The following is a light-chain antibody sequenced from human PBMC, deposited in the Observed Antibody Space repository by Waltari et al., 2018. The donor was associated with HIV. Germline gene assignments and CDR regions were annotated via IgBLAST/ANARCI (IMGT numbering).Light chain of an antibody. CDR1: QNINTY. V-gene: IGKV1-39*01. CDR3: QQSYTSPT. Sequence: DIQMTQSPSSLSASIGDRVTIACRASQNINTYLNWYQQKPGKAPRALISTATTLHSVVPSRFSGSGSGTDFTLTITDLQPEDFATYFCQQSYTSPTFGPGTTVDLK. J-gene: IGKJ3*01. CDR2: TAT.